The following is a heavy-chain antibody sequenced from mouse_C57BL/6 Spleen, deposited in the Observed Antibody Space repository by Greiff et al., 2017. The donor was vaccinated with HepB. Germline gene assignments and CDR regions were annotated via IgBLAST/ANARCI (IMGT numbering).Heavy chain of an antibody. D-gene: IGHD1-1*01. CDR1: GFSLTSYG. CDR3: ARNTYYYGSYFDY. Sequence: QVQLQQSGPGLVQPSQSLSITCTVSGFSLTSYGVHWVRQSPGKGLEWLGVIWSGGSTDYNAAFISRLSISKDNSKSQVFFKMNSLQADDTAIYYCARNTYYYGSYFDYWGQGTTLTVSS. V-gene: IGHV2-2*01. CDR2: IWSGGST. J-gene: IGHJ2*01.